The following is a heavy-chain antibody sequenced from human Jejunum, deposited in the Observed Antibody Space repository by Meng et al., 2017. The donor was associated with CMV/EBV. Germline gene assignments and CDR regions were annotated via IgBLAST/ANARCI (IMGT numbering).Heavy chain of an antibody. D-gene: IGHD5-18*01. CDR1: GITFRDYG. CDR2: IKKDGSEQ. J-gene: IGHJ5*02. Sequence: RTCATDGITFRDYGMMRLRHVPGRGLEWVATIKKDGSEQDYRDSVKGRFTIYRDNAKNSLHLQMNSLRADDTAVHYCARDLQLSTWGQGTLVTISS. CDR3: ARDLQLST. V-gene: IGHV3-7*01.